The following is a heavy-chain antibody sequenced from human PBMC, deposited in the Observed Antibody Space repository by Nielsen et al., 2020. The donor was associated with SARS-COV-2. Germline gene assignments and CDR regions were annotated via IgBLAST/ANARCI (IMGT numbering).Heavy chain of an antibody. CDR2: NIPIFGTA. J-gene: IGHJ4*02. CDR3: ASGSGSYYRSYLDH. D-gene: IGHD3-10*01. Sequence: WVRQATGQGLEWMGGNIPIFGTANYAQKFQGRVTITADKSTSTAYMELSSLRSEDTAVYYCASGSGSYYRSYLDHWAQGTLVT. V-gene: IGHV1-69*06.